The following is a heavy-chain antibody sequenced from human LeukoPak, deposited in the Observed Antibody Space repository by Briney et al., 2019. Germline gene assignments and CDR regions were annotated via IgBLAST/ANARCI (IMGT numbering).Heavy chain of an antibody. CDR3: ARVDWGRIAARQDYYYYMDV. V-gene: IGHV6-1*01. CDR1: GDSVSSNSAA. Sequence: SQTLSLTCAISGDSVSSNSAAWNWIRQSPSRGLEWLGRTYYRSKWYNDYAVSVKSRITINPDTSKNQFSLQLNSVTPEDTAVYYCARVDWGRIAARQDYYYYMDVWGKGTTVTVSS. D-gene: IGHD6-6*01. CDR2: TYYRSKWYN. J-gene: IGHJ6*03.